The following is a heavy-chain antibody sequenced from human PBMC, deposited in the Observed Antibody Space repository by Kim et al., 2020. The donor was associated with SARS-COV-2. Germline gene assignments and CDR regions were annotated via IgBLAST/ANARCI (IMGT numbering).Heavy chain of an antibody. CDR3: CRIGWELLAYAFDI. CDR2: IRSKAYGGTT. V-gene: IGHV3-49*04. D-gene: IGHD1-26*01. Sequence: GGSLRLSCAASGFTFGDYAMTWVRQAPGKGLEWIGFIRSKAYGGTTEYAASVKGRFTISRDDSKSVAYLQMNSLKTEDTAVYYCCRIGWELLAYAFDIWGQGTTVTGSS. CDR1: GFTFGDYA. J-gene: IGHJ3*02.